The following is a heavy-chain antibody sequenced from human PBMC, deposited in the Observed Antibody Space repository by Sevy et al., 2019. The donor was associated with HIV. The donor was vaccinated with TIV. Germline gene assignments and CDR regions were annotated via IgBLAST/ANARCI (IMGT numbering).Heavy chain of an antibody. V-gene: IGHV3-23*01. Sequence: GGSLRLSCAASGFPFSSYAMNWVRQGPGKGLEWISATGGRGGATYYADSVKGRFTISRDNSKNTLYLQMDSLRAEDTAIYYCAKDVVAVVGDAFDVWGQGTMVTVSS. J-gene: IGHJ3*01. D-gene: IGHD2-15*01. CDR3: AKDVVAVVGDAFDV. CDR1: GFPFSSYA. CDR2: TGGRGGAT.